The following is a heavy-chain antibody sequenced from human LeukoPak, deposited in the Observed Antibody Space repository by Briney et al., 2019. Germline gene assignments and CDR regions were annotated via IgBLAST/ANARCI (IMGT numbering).Heavy chain of an antibody. J-gene: IGHJ5*02. V-gene: IGHV1-24*01. CDR2: FDPEDGET. Sequence: ASVKVSCKVSGYTLTELSMHWVRQAPGKGLEWMGGFDPEDGETIYAQEFQGRVTMTEDTSTDTAYMELSSLRSEDTAVYYCATAQPQDENNWFDPWGQGTLVTVSS. CDR1: GYTLTELS. CDR3: ATAQPQDENNWFDP.